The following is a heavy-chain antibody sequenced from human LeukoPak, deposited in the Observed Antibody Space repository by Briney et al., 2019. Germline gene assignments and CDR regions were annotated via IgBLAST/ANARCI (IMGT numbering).Heavy chain of an antibody. J-gene: IGHJ6*03. CDR2: IKQDGSEK. CDR3: ARPGITAVYYYYYMDV. V-gene: IGHV3-7*01. CDR1: GFTFSSYW. D-gene: IGHD3-16*01. Sequence: PGGSLRLSCAASGFTFSSYWMSWVRQAPGKGLEWVANIKQDGSEKYYVDSVKGRFTISRDNAKNSLYLQMNSLRAEDTAVYYCARPGITAVYYYYYMDVWGKGTTVTVSS.